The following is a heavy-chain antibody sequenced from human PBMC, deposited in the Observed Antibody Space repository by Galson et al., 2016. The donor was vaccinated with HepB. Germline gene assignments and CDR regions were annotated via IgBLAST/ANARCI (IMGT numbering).Heavy chain of an antibody. Sequence: SVKVSCKASGYTFTSYGISWVRQAPGQGLEWMGWISTYDGDTNYAQNLQGRVTMTTDTSTTTAYMELRSLRSDDTAMYYCARDWYCSAGSCYDAFDICGQGSKGTGSS. V-gene: IGHV1-18*01. CDR1: GYTFTSYG. D-gene: IGHD2-15*01. J-gene: IGHJ3*02. CDR2: ISTYDGDT. CDR3: ARDWYCSAGSCYDAFDI.